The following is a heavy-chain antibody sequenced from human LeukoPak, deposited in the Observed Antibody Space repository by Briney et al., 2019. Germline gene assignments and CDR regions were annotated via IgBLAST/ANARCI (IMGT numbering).Heavy chain of an antibody. J-gene: IGHJ4*02. CDR3: ARHSSGYLSYFDY. D-gene: IGHD3-22*01. CDR2: IYYSGST. Sequence: PSETLSLTCTVSGGSISSYHWSWIRQPPGKGLEWIGYIYYSGSTNYNPSLKSRVTISLDTSKNQFSLKESSVTAADTAVYYCARHSSGYLSYFDYWGQGTLVPVSS. CDR1: GGSISSYH. V-gene: IGHV4-59*08.